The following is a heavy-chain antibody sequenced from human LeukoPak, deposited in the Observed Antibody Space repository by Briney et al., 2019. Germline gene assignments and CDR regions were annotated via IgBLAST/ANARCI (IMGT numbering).Heavy chain of an antibody. D-gene: IGHD5-12*01. CDR1: GFTFSSYR. CDR3: AKEKTGAVATIDY. Sequence: PGGSLRLSCAASGFTFSSYRMNWVRQAPGKGLEWVSYISSSSSTIYYADSVKGRFTISRDNSKNTLYLQMNSLRAEDTAVYYCAKEKTGAVATIDYWGQGTLVTVSS. V-gene: IGHV3-48*01. J-gene: IGHJ4*02. CDR2: ISSSSSTI.